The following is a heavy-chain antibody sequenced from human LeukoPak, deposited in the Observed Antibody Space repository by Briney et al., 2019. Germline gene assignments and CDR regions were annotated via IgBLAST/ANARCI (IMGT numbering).Heavy chain of an antibody. CDR3: ARAVNTYYDFWSGPQAYGMDV. CDR1: GGSISSGGYY. J-gene: IGHJ6*02. V-gene: IGHV4-31*11. Sequence: SETLSLTCAVSGGSISSGGYYWSWIRQHPGKGLEWIGYIYYSGSTYYNPSLKSRVTISVDTSKNQFSLKLSSVTAADTAVYYCARAVNTYYDFWSGPQAYGMDVWGQGTTVTVSS. D-gene: IGHD3-3*01. CDR2: IYYSGST.